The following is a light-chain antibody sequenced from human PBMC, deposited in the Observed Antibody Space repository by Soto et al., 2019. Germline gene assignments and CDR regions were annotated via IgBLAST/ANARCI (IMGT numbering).Light chain of an antibody. V-gene: IGLV2-8*01. Sequence: QSALTQPPSASGSPGQSVTISCTGTSNDVGGFHYVSWYHQHPGKAPKLMISEVNQLPSGVPDRFSGSKSGNTASLTVAGRPAEDEVDYYCSSYAGISNLGVFGTGTKLTVL. CDR3: SSYAGISNLGV. CDR1: SNDVGGFHY. CDR2: EVN. J-gene: IGLJ1*01.